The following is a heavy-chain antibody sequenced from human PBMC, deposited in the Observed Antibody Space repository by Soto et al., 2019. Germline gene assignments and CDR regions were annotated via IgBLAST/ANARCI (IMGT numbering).Heavy chain of an antibody. V-gene: IGHV1-69*01. Sequence: QVQLVQSGAEVKKPGSSVKVSCKASGGTFSSYAVSWVRQAPGQGLEWMGGIITIFGTANYAQKFQGRVTITADESTSTAYMELSSLRSEDTAVYYCARAFSGYDPDPHYYYGMDVWGQGTTVTVSS. J-gene: IGHJ6*02. D-gene: IGHD5-12*01. CDR3: ARAFSGYDPDPHYYYGMDV. CDR2: IITIFGTA. CDR1: GGTFSSYA.